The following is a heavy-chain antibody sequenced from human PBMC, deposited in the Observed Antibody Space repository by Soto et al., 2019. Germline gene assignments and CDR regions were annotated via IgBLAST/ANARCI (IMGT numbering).Heavy chain of an antibody. CDR1: GFTFSSYG. Sequence: GGSLRLSCAASGFTFSSYGMHWVRQAPGKGLEWVAVIWYDGSNKYYADSVKGRFTISRDNSKNTLYLQMNSLRAEDTAVYYCARDLIYYYGFCYLDVWGQGTTVTVSS. D-gene: IGHD3-10*01. V-gene: IGHV3-33*01. J-gene: IGHJ6*02. CDR2: IWYDGSNK. CDR3: ARDLIYYYGFCYLDV.